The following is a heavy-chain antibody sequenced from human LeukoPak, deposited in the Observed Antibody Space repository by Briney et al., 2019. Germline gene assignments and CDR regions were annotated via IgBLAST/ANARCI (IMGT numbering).Heavy chain of an antibody. J-gene: IGHJ4*02. CDR2: IKSKTDGGTT. V-gene: IGHV3-15*01. CDR1: GFTFSNAW. Sequence: GGSLRLSCAASGFTFSNAWISWVRQAPGKGLECVGRIKSKTDGGTTDYAAPVKGRFTISRDDSKNTLYLQMNSLKTEDTAVYYCTTVGASYYDILTSLHWGQGTLVTVSS. CDR3: TTVGASYYDILTSLH. D-gene: IGHD3-9*01.